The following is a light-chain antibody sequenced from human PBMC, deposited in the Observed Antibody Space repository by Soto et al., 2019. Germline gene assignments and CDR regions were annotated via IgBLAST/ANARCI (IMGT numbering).Light chain of an antibody. J-gene: IGKJ2*01. CDR1: QSVLYSSNSHNY. V-gene: IGKV4-1*01. CDR2: WAS. CDR3: QQYFTTQT. Sequence: DIVMAQSPDSLAVSLGERATIHCRSSQSVLYSSNSHNYLAWYQQKPGQPPKLLIYWASTRASGVPDRFSGSGSGTDFTLTISSLQAEDVAVYYCQQYFTTQTFVQGTRLEIK.